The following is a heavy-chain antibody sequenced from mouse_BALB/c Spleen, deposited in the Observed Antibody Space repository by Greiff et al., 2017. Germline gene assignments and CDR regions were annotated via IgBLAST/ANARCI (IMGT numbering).Heavy chain of an antibody. D-gene: IGHD2-14*01. CDR1: GFTFSSYA. V-gene: IGHV5-9-4*01. CDR3: ARDYRYDYYAMDY. J-gene: IGHJ4*01. Sequence: EVKLVESGGGLVKPGGSLKLSCAASGFTFSSYAMSWVRQSPEKRLEWVAEISSGGSYTYYPDTVTGRFTISRDNAKNTLYLEMSSLRSEDTAMYYCARDYRYDYYAMDYWGQGTSVTVSS. CDR2: ISSGGSYT.